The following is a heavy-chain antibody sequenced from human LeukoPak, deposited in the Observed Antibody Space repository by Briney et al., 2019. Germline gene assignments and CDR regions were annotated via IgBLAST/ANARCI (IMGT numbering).Heavy chain of an antibody. CDR2: LNVGNGYT. Sequence: ASVKVSCKASGYTFTSYAMHWVRQAPGQRLEWMGWLNVGNGYTEYSQKFQDRVSITSDTSASTVYMELSSLRSEDTAVYYCARAPYQLPFDYWGQGTLVTVSS. CDR1: GYTFTSYA. V-gene: IGHV1-3*01. CDR3: ARAPYQLPFDY. J-gene: IGHJ4*02. D-gene: IGHD2-2*01.